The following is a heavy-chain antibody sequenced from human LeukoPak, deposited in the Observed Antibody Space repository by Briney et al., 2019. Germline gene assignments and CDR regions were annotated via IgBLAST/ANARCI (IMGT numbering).Heavy chain of an antibody. CDR2: IYYSGST. CDR3: ATGTPSSSLAPDY. CDR1: GGSISSGSYY. Sequence: MSSETLSLTCTVSGGSISSGSYYWGWIRQPPGKGLEWIGGIYYSGSTYYNPSLKSRVTISVDTSKNQFSLKLSSVTAADTAVYYCATGTPSSSLAPDYWGQGTLVTVSS. V-gene: IGHV4-39*07. J-gene: IGHJ4*02. D-gene: IGHD6-13*01.